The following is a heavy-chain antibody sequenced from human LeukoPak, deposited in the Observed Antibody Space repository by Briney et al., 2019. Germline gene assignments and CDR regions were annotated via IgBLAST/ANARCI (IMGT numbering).Heavy chain of an antibody. J-gene: IGHJ4*02. CDR1: GFTFSSYG. CDR2: IWYDGSNK. D-gene: IGHD3-22*01. Sequence: GGSLRLSCAASGFTFSSYGMHWVRQAPGKGLEWVAVIWYDGSNKYYADSVKGRFTISRDNSKNTLYLQMNSLRAEDTAVYYCARAKWGYYYDSSGYFDYWGQGTLVTVSS. CDR3: ARAKWGYYYDSSGYFDY. V-gene: IGHV3-33*01.